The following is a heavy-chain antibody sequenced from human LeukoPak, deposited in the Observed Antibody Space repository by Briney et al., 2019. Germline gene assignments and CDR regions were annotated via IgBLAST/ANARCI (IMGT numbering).Heavy chain of an antibody. D-gene: IGHD3-22*01. Sequence: GASVKVSCKASGFTFTSYGFSWVRQAPGQGLEWMGWISASNGNTNYAQKFQGRVTMTADTSTSTAYMELRSLRSDDTAVYYCGRDTYYYESSGYYNYWGQGTLVTVPS. V-gene: IGHV1-18*01. CDR2: ISASNGNT. CDR1: GFTFTSYG. J-gene: IGHJ4*02. CDR3: GRDTYYYESSGYYNY.